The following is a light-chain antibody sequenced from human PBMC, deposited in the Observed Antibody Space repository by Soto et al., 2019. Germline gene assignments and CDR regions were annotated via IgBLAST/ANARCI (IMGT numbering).Light chain of an antibody. CDR2: DAS. CDR1: TGDVGAYDF. J-gene: IGLJ3*02. V-gene: IGLV2-11*01. CDR3: YSYAGSFTWV. Sequence: QSALTQPRSVSGSPGQSVTISCTGTTGDVGAYDFVSWYQHHPAKAPKLMIYDASKRPSGVPDRFSASKSGNTASLTISGLQAEDEADYYCYSYAGSFTWVFGGGTKLTVL.